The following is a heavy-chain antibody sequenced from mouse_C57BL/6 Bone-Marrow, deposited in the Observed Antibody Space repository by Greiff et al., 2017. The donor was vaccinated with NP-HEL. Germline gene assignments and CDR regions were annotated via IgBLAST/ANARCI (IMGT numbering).Heavy chain of an antibody. J-gene: IGHJ2*01. D-gene: IGHD2-5*01. CDR3: TGYSNFY. Sequence: EVQVVESGAGLVQPGGSMKLSCVASGFTFSNYWMNWVRQSPEKGLEWVGQIRLKSDNYATHYAESVKGRFTISRYDSKSSVYLQMNNLRADDAGIYYCTGYSNFYWGRGTALTVSS. CDR2: IRLKSDNYAT. CDR1: GFTFSNYW. V-gene: IGHV6-3*01.